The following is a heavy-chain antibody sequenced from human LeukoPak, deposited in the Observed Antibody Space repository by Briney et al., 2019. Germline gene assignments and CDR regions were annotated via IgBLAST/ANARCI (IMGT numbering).Heavy chain of an antibody. V-gene: IGHV1-2*02. CDR1: GYTFTGYY. J-gene: IGHJ6*02. Sequence: ASVKVSCKASGYTFTGYYMHWVRQAPGQGLEWMGWINPNSGGTNYAQKFQGRVTMTRDTPISTAYMELSRLRSDDTAVYYCARDLRSFYYGMDVWGQGTTVTVSS. CDR2: INPNSGGT. CDR3: ARDLRSFYYGMDV.